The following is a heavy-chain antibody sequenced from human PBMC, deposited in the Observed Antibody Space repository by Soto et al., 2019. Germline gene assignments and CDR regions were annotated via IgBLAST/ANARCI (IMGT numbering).Heavy chain of an antibody. V-gene: IGHV1-18*04. Sequence: QVQLVQSGAEVKKPGASVKVSCKASGYTFTSYGISWVRQAPGQGLEWMGWISAYNGNTNYAQKLQGRVTMTTDTSTSTAYMELRSLRSDDTAVYYCARDRAPGGDYYDSSGYPNDYWGQGTLDTVSS. J-gene: IGHJ4*02. D-gene: IGHD3-22*01. CDR2: ISAYNGNT. CDR3: ARDRAPGGDYYDSSGYPNDY. CDR1: GYTFTSYG.